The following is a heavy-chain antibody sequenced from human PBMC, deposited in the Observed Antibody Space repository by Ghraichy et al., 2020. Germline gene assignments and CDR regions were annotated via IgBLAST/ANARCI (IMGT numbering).Heavy chain of an antibody. Sequence: SETLSLTCAVSGGSISSSNWWRWVRQPPGKGLEWIGEIYHSGSTTYNPSLTSRVTISVDKSKNQFSLKLSSVTAADTAVYYCARVAYSSSWYRDYGGQGTLVTGSA. CDR1: GGSISSSNW. D-gene: IGHD6-13*01. CDR3: ARVAYSSSWYRDY. V-gene: IGHV4-4*02. J-gene: IGHJ4*02. CDR2: IYHSGST.